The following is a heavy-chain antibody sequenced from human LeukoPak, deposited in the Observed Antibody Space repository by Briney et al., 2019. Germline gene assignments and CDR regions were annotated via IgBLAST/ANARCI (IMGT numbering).Heavy chain of an antibody. V-gene: IGHV4-34*01. CDR2: INHSGST. Sequence: SETLSLTCAVYGGSFSGYYWSWIRQPPGKGLEWIGEINHSGSTNYNPSLKSRVTISVDTSKNQFSLRLRSVTAADTAVYYCARVGSQQQQWLGRPFFYWGQGTLVTVSS. CDR1: GGSFSGYY. D-gene: IGHD6-19*01. CDR3: ARVGSQQQQWLGRPFFY. J-gene: IGHJ4*02.